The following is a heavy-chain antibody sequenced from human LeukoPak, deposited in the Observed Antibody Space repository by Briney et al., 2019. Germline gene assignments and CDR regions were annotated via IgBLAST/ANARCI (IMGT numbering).Heavy chain of an antibody. CDR3: ARDRYYYDSSGGRIFDY. V-gene: IGHV4-4*07. J-gene: IGHJ4*02. CDR2: MHTSGST. Sequence: SETLSLTCTVSGGSISSYYWSWIRQPAGKGLEWIGRMHTSGSTNYNPSLKSRVTMSGGTSKNQFSLKLSSVTAADTAVYYCARDRYYYDSSGGRIFDYWGQGTLVTVSS. CDR1: GGSISSYY. D-gene: IGHD3-22*01.